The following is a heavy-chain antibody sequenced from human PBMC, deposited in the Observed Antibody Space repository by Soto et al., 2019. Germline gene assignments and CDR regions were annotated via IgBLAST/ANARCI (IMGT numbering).Heavy chain of an antibody. Sequence: QVQLQQWGAGLLKPSETLSLTCAVYGGSFSGYYWSWIRQPPGKGLEWIGEINHSGSTKYNPSLKSRVTIAGDTSKNQFSLRLSSVTAADPALYYCARGGLMVYAMFDYWGQGTLVNVS. CDR2: INHSGST. V-gene: IGHV4-34*01. D-gene: IGHD2-8*01. CDR1: GGSFSGYY. CDR3: ARGGLMVYAMFDY. J-gene: IGHJ4*02.